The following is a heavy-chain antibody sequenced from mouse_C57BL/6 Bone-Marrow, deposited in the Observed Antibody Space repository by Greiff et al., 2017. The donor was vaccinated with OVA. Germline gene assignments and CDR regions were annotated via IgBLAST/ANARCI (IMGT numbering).Heavy chain of an antibody. D-gene: IGHD2-4*01. Sequence: VQLQQPGAELVKPGASVKLSCKASGYTFTSYWMQWVKQRPGQGLEWIGEIDPSDSYTNYTQKFKGKATLTVDTSSSTAYMQLSSLTSEDAAVYYCASGDYDESDYAMDYWGQGTSVTVSS. V-gene: IGHV1-50*01. J-gene: IGHJ4*01. CDR2: IDPSDSYT. CDR1: GYTFTSYW. CDR3: ASGDYDESDYAMDY.